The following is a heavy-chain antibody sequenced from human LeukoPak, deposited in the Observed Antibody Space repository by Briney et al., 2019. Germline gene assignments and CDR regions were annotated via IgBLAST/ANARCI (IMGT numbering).Heavy chain of an antibody. CDR1: GFTFSSYA. J-gene: IGHJ4*02. D-gene: IGHD6-19*01. Sequence: GGSLRLSCAASGFTFSSYAMHWVRQAPGKGLEWVAVISYDGSNKYYADSAKGRFTISRDNSKNTLYLQMNSLRAEDTAVYYCARGKSSGWYEVDYWGQGTLVTVSS. V-gene: IGHV3-30-3*01. CDR3: ARGKSSGWYEVDY. CDR2: ISYDGSNK.